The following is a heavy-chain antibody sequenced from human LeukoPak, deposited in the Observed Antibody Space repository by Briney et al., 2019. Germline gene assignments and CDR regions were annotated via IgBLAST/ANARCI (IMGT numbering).Heavy chain of an antibody. J-gene: IGHJ4*02. V-gene: IGHV4-59*01. CDR1: GGSISSYY. CDR2: IYYSGST. Sequence: SETLSLTCTVSGGSISSYYRSWIRQPPGKGLEWIGYIYYSGSTNYNPSLKSRVTISVDTSKNQFSLKLSSVTAADTAVYYCARGRGDFDYWGQGTLVTVSS. CDR3: ARGRGDFDY.